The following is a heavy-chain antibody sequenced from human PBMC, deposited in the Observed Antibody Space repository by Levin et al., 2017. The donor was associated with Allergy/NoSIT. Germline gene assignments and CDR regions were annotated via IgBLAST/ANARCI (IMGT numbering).Heavy chain of an antibody. V-gene: IGHV3-33*01. Sequence: GESQKISCAASGFTFSRYGMNWVRQAPGKGLEWVAFIWFDGSNKYYADSVKGRFTISRDNSKNTLYLQMNSLRAEDTAVYYCTRGQWLAEIDYWGQGTLVTVSS. J-gene: IGHJ4*02. D-gene: IGHD6-19*01. CDR1: GFTFSRYG. CDR3: TRGQWLAEIDY. CDR2: IWFDGSNK.